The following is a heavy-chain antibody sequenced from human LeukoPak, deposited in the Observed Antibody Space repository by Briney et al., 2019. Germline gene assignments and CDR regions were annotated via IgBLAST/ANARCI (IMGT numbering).Heavy chain of an antibody. CDR2: IYHSGST. Sequence: SETLSLTCTVSGYSISSGYYWGWIRQPPGKGLEWIGSIYHSGSTYYNPPLKSRVTISVDTSKNQFSLKLSSVTAADTAVYYCARERVGIAVAVGYWGQGTLVTVSS. CDR3: ARERVGIAVAVGY. J-gene: IGHJ4*02. D-gene: IGHD6-19*01. CDR1: GYSISSGYY. V-gene: IGHV4-38-2*02.